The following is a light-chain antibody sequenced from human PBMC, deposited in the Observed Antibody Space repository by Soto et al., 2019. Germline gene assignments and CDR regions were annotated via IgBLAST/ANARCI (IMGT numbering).Light chain of an antibody. CDR1: SSDIGAYEY. CDR3: LSHTTSRTYV. V-gene: IGLV2-14*03. Sequence: QSVLTQPASVSGSPGQSITISCSGTSSDIGAYEYVSWYQQHPGKPPKLMIYNINNRPSGVSYRFSGSKSGNTASLTISRLQTEYEADYYCLSHTTSRTYVFGPGTKVTVL. J-gene: IGLJ1*01. CDR2: NIN.